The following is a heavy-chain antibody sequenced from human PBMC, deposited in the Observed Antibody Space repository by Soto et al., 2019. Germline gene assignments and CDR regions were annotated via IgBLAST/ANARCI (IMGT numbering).Heavy chain of an antibody. CDR3: AREFEYGDYGSVYFDY. J-gene: IGHJ4*02. V-gene: IGHV1-18*01. CDR2: ISAYNGNT. Sequence: QVQLVQSGAEVKKPGASVKVSCKPSGYTFTSLGFSWVRQAPGQGVEWMGWISAYNGNTNYAQKFRDRVTMTTDTSTSTAYLETSSLRSDDTAVYDCAREFEYGDYGSVYFDYWGQGTLVTVSS. CDR1: GYTFTSLG. D-gene: IGHD4-17*01.